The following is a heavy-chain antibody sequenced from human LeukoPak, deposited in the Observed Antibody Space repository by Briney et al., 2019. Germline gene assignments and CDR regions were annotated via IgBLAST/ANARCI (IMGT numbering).Heavy chain of an antibody. D-gene: IGHD5-24*01. CDR1: GFTFSTYS. CDR3: ARGEQEMATMSIDY. Sequence: PGGSLRLSCAASGFTFSTYSMNWVRQAPGKGLEWVSYISSLGSTIYYADSVKGRFTIFRDNAKNSLYLQMDDLRAEDTAVYYCARGEQEMATMSIDYWGQGTLVTVSS. CDR2: ISSLGSTI. J-gene: IGHJ4*02. V-gene: IGHV3-48*01.